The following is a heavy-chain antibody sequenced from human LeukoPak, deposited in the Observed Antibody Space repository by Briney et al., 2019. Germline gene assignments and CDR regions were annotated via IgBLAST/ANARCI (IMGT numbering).Heavy chain of an antibody. CDR1: GFTYSSYN. D-gene: IGHD3-10*02. J-gene: IGHJ3*02. CDR3: AKFFTGEYVRAFDI. V-gene: IGHV3-30*18. Sequence: GGSLRLSCAASGFTYSSYNMNWVRQAPGKGLEWVALISYDGSNKYYADSVKGRFTISRDNSKNTLYLQMNSLRAEDTAVYYCAKFFTGEYVRAFDIWGQGTMVTVSS. CDR2: ISYDGSNK.